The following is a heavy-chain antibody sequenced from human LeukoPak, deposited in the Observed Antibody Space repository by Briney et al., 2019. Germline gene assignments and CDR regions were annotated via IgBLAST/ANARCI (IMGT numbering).Heavy chain of an antibody. CDR2: INPNSGGT. CDR3: AREAVAGTGGGDWFDP. Sequence: ASVKVSCKASGYTFTGSYMHWVRQAPGQGLEWMGWINPNSGGTNYAQKFQGRVTMTRDTSISTAYMELNRLRSDDTAVYYCAREAVAGTGGGDWFDPWGQGTLVTVSS. CDR1: GYTFTGSY. V-gene: IGHV1-2*02. D-gene: IGHD6-19*01. J-gene: IGHJ5*02.